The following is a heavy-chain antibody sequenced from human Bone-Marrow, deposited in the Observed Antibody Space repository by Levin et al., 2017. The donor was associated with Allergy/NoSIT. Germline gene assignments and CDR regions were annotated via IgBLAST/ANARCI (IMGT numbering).Heavy chain of an antibody. CDR2: ISSSSTHI. CDR1: GLTFSSYT. Sequence: GGSLRLSCAASGLTFSSYTINWVRQAPGKGLEWVSSISSSSTHIYHADSVKGRFTISRDNSKNSLYLQMNSLRAEDTAVYYCATDKLEMATTGTSYYFDYWGQGTLVTVSS. D-gene: IGHD5-24*01. CDR3: ATDKLEMATTGTSYYFDY. J-gene: IGHJ4*02. V-gene: IGHV3-21*01.